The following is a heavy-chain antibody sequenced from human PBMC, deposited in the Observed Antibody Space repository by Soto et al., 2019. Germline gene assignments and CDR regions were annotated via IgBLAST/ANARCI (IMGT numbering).Heavy chain of an antibody. V-gene: IGHV4-4*02. CDR3: ARDSRYCTDGGFSIMRSAFDV. CDR1: RCSVTNNSY. CDR2: IYHSGAT. D-gene: IGHD2-8*01. J-gene: IGHJ3*01. Sequence: QAQLQESGPGLVRPSGTLSLTCTVSRCSVTNNSYWNWVRQSPGKALEWIGEIYHSGATYYNPSLRGRASIYMVKSKIQISLNLTSVTAADTAVYYCARDSRYCTDGGFSIMRSAFDVWGQGTLVTVSS.